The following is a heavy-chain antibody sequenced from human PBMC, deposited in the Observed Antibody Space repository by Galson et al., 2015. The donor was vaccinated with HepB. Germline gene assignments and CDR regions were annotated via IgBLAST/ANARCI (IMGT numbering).Heavy chain of an antibody. CDR2: FIPVFGTA. J-gene: IGHJ4*02. Sequence: SVKVSCKVSGGTSINYIFTWVRQAPGQGLEWMGGFIPVFGTANYAPKFQGRLTITADESASTVYMELSSLRSEDTAMYYCARDGTGTSLYYFDYWGQGTLVTVSS. CDR3: ARDGTGTSLYYFDY. D-gene: IGHD3/OR15-3a*01. CDR1: GGTSINYI. V-gene: IGHV1-69*13.